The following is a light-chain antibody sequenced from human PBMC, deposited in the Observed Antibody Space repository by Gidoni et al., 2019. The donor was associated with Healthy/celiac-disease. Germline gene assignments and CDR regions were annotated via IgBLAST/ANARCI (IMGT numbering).Light chain of an antibody. CDR1: QSVSSSY. Sequence: GTLSLSPGERATLSCRASQSVSSSYLAWYQQKPGQAPRLLIYGASSRATGIPDRFSGSGSGTDFTLTISRLEPEEFAVYYCQQYGSSPRTFXQXTKLXIK. CDR2: GAS. CDR3: QQYGSSPRT. V-gene: IGKV3-20*01. J-gene: IGKJ2*01.